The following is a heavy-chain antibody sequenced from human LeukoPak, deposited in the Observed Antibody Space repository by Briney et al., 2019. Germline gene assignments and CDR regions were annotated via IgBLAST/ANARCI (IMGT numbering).Heavy chain of an antibody. J-gene: IGHJ4*02. D-gene: IGHD2-21*02. CDR3: VKGGRGADCIFDY. CDR1: GFTFSSYA. V-gene: IGHV3-23*01. CDR2: ISGSGGST. Sequence: GGSLRLSCAASGFTFSSYAMSWVRQAPGKGLEWVSAISGSGGSTYYAGSVKGRFTISRDNSKNTLYLQMNSLRAEDTAVYYCVKGGRGADCIFDYWGQGTLVTVSS.